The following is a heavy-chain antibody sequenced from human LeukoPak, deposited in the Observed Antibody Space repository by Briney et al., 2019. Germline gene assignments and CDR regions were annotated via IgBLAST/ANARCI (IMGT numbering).Heavy chain of an antibody. CDR3: ARDMAPDYYDSSGYQVGFDY. J-gene: IGHJ4*02. V-gene: IGHV6-1*01. CDR2: TYYRSKWYY. D-gene: IGHD3-22*01. CDR1: GDSVSSNSAA. Sequence: SQTLSLTCAISGDSVSSNSAAWNWIRQSPSRGLEWLGRTYYRSKWYYDYAVSVKSRITINPDTSKNQFSLQLNSVTPEDTAVYYCARDMAPDYYDSSGYQVGFDYWGQGTLVTVSS.